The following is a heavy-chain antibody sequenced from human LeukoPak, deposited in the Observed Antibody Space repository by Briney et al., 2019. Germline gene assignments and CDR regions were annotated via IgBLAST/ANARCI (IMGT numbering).Heavy chain of an antibody. CDR1: GFTFSTYS. D-gene: IGHD6-19*01. Sequence: GGSLRLSCAASGFTFSTYSITWVRQGPGKGLEWVSAIRPDGDRTYYANSVRGRFTISRDNSKDTVYLQINGLRVEDTAFYYCARGQSGTRGWYTVDYWGQGTLVTVSS. V-gene: IGHV3-23*01. CDR3: ARGQSGTRGWYTVDY. J-gene: IGHJ4*02. CDR2: IRPDGDRT.